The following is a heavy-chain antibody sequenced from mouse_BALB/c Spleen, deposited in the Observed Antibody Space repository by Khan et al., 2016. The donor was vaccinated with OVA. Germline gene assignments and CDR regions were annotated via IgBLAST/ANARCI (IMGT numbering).Heavy chain of an antibody. CDR2: ISYSGST. V-gene: IGHV3-8*02. CDR1: GDSITSGY. D-gene: IGHD4-1*01. Sequence: VQLKESGPSLVKPSQTLSLTCSVAGDSITSGYWNWIRKFPGNKLEYMGYISYSGSTYYNPSLKSRISITRDTSKNQYYLQLNSVTTEDTATYXCARRRNWDVGVFAYWGQGTLVTVSA. J-gene: IGHJ3*01. CDR3: ARRRNWDVGVFAY.